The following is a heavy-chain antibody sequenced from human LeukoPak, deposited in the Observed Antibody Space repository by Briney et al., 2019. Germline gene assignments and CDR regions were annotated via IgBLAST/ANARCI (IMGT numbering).Heavy chain of an antibody. V-gene: IGHV4-4*02. Sequence: PSGTLSLTCTVSGDSINSLDLWSWVRQPPGKGLEWIGEMYLSGATHSNPSVKSRVTISIDKSKNQFFLNLSSVTAADTAVYYCAGLVGRYSSGLYYYYFDYWGQGTLVTVSS. D-gene: IGHD3-22*01. CDR1: GDSINSLDL. CDR3: AGLVGRYSSGLYYYYFDY. CDR2: MYLSGAT. J-gene: IGHJ4*02.